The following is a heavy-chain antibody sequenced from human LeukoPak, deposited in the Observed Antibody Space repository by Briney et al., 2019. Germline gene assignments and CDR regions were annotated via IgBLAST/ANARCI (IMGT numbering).Heavy chain of an antibody. CDR2: IYTSGST. D-gene: IGHD2-2*02. CDR1: GGSISSGSYY. V-gene: IGHV4-61*02. J-gene: IGHJ4*02. CDR3: ARGQEYCSSTSCYTLQSPFDY. Sequence: PSETLSLTCSVSGGSISSGSYYWSWIRQPAGKGLEWIGRIYTSGSTNYNPSLKSRVTISVDTSKNQFSLKLSSVTAADTAVYYCARGQEYCSSTSCYTLQSPFDYWGQGTLVTVSS.